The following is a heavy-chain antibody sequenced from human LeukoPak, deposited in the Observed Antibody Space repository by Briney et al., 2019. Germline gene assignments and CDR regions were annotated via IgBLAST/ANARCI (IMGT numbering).Heavy chain of an antibody. CDR3: ARDIAPVGTVWFDL. CDR1: GFTFNTYW. J-gene: IGHJ5*02. D-gene: IGHD6-13*01. Sequence: PGGSLRLSCAASGFTFNTYWMHWVRQAPGKGLVWVSSINADGSSTSYADSMKGRFTISRDNAKITLYLQMNSLRVEDTAVYYCARDIAPVGTVWFDLWGQGTLVTVSS. CDR2: INADGSST. V-gene: IGHV3-74*01.